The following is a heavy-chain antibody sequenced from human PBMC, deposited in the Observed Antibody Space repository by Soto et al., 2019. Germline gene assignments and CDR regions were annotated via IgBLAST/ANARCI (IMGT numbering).Heavy chain of an antibody. Sequence: ASVKVSCKASGYTFASYALHWVRQAHGQRLEWMGWINAGNGNTKYSQKFQGRVTITRDTSASTAYMELSSLRSEDTAVYYCARDLVIDRRVAGTAFIRFDPWGQGTLVTVSS. CDR1: GYTFASYA. CDR3: ARDLVIDRRVAGTAFIRFDP. CDR2: INAGNGNT. D-gene: IGHD6-19*01. V-gene: IGHV1-3*01. J-gene: IGHJ5*02.